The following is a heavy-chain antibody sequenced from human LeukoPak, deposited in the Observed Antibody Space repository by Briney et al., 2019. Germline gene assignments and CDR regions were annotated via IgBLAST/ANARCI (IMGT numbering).Heavy chain of an antibody. D-gene: IGHD6-13*01. V-gene: IGHV3-21*01. CDR2: ISSSSSYI. J-gene: IGHJ5*02. Sequence: GGSLRLSCAASGFTFSSYSMNWVRQAPGKGLEWVSSISSSSSYIYYADSVKGRFTISRDNAKNSLYLQMNSLRAEDTAVYYCARLSSSSWYNWFDPWGQGTLVTVFS. CDR3: ARLSSSSWYNWFDP. CDR1: GFTFSSYS.